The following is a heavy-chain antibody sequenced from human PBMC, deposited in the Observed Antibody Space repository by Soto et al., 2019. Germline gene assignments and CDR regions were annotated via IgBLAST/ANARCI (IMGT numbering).Heavy chain of an antibody. CDR2: INHSGST. V-gene: IGHV4-34*01. D-gene: IGHD6-19*01. CDR1: GGSFSGYY. CDR3: ARGLTGMAGCYFDY. J-gene: IGHJ4*02. Sequence: QVQLQQWGAGLLKPSETLSLTCAVYGGSFSGYYWSWIRQPPGKGLEWIGEINHSGSTNYNPSLKSRVTISVDTTKNQFSLKLSSVTAADTAVYYCARGLTGMAGCYFDYWGQGTLVTVSS.